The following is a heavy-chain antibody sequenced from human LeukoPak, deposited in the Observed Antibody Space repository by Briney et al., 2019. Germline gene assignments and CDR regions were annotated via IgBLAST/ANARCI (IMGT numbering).Heavy chain of an antibody. CDR3: ARDSLYYDSSGYYEVGYYFDY. J-gene: IGHJ4*02. D-gene: IGHD3-22*01. CDR2: IYSGGST. V-gene: IGHV3-66*01. Sequence: GGSLRLSCAASGFFVSTNYMSWVRQAPGKGLEWVSVIYSGGSTYYADSVKGRFTISRDNSKNTLYLQINSLRAEDTAVYYCARDSLYYDSSGYYEVGYYFDYWGQGTLVTVSS. CDR1: GFFVSTNY.